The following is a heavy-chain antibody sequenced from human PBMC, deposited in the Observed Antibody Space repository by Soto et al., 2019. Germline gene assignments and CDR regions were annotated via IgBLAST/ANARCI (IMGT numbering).Heavy chain of an antibody. V-gene: IGHV3-33*01. CDR2: IWYDASKQ. CDR3: AAWAEGAAEVH. J-gene: IGHJ4*02. Sequence: PGGSLRLSCETSGFSISVYGRHWVRQAPGKGLEWVAVIWYDASKQFYAASVEGRFTISRDNSKAILYLQMNSLRAEDTAVYYCAAWAEGAAEVHWGQGT. D-gene: IGHD2-15*01. CDR1: GFSISVYG.